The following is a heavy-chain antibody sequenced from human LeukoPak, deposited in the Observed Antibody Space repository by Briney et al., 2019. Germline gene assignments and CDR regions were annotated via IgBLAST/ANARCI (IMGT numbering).Heavy chain of an antibody. CDR3: ATDMVRGVTYYYYYGMDV. CDR1: GFTVSSNY. Sequence: GGSLRLSCAASGFTVSSNYMSWVRQAPGKGLEWVSVIYSGGSTYYADSVKGRFTISRDNSKNTLYLQMNSLRAEDTAVYYCATDMVRGVTYYYYYGMDVWGQGTPVTVSS. CDR2: IYSGGST. J-gene: IGHJ6*02. V-gene: IGHV3-53*01. D-gene: IGHD3-10*01.